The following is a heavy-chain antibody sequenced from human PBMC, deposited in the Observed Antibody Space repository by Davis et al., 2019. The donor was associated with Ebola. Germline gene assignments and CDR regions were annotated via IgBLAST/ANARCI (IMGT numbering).Heavy chain of an antibody. J-gene: IGHJ4*02. CDR3: FYYAILTFPYYFDY. V-gene: IGHV4-59*08. CDR1: GGSISSYY. Sequence: MPSETLSLTCTVSGGSISSYYWSWIRQPPGKGLEWIGYIYYSGSTNYNPSLKSRVTISVDTSKNQFSLKLSSVTAADTAVYYCFYYAILTFPYYFDYWGQGTLVTVSS. D-gene: IGHD3-9*01. CDR2: IYYSGST.